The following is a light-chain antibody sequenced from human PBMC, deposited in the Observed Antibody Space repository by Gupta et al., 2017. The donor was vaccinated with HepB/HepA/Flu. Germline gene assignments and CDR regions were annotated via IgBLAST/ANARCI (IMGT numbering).Light chain of an antibody. CDR2: QVS. V-gene: IGKV2-30*01. Sequence: DVVLTQSPLSLPVTLGQPASISCRSSQSLVFSDGNTFLHWFQQRPGQSPRRLVYQVSKRDSGVPERVSGSGSGTDFTLRISRVEAEDVAIYYCVQGTHWPTFGGGTKVEIK. CDR1: QSLVFSDGNTF. J-gene: IGKJ4*01. CDR3: VQGTHWPT.